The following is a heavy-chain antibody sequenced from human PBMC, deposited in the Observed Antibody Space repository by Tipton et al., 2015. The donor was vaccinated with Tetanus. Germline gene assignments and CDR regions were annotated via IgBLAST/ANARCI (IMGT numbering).Heavy chain of an antibody. CDR1: GDSISSAGYS. CDR3: ARERIRLIGDVIFRYFDL. V-gene: IGHV4-30-2*01. D-gene: IGHD3-3*02. Sequence: TLSLTCAVSGDSISSAGYSWSWIRQPPGKGLERIGFIYHNGGTYYNPSLKSRATISVDRSKNQFSLKLSYVTAADTAVYYCARERIRLIGDVIFRYFDLWGRGTLVTVSS. J-gene: IGHJ2*01. CDR2: IYHNGGT.